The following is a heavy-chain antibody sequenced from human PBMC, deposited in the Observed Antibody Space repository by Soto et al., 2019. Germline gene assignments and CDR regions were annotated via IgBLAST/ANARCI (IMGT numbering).Heavy chain of an antibody. CDR3: ARGGSIAATEFDP. CDR2: MNPNSGNT. J-gene: IGHJ5*02. CDR1: GYPFTSYD. Sequence: GGSVKVSFKASGYPFTSYDINLVRQATGQGLEWMGWMNPNSGNTGYAQKFQGRVTMTRNTSISTAYMELSSLRSEDTAVYYCARGGSIAATEFDPWGQGTMVTVSS. D-gene: IGHD6-6*01. V-gene: IGHV1-8*01.